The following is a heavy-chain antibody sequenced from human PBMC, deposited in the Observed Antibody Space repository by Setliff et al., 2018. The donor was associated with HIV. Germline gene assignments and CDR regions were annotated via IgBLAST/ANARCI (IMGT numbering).Heavy chain of an antibody. CDR2: IIPIVGRV. CDR1: GGTFSRLA. V-gene: IGHV1-69*10. D-gene: IGHD6-19*01. CDR3: ARATTRSYNSV. Sequence: SVKVSCKASGGTFSRLAISWVRQAPGQGLEWMGGIIPIVGRVNYAQKFEARLTITADTSTNTAYMELSNLGSEDTAIYYCARATTRSYNSVWGQGTLVTVSS. J-gene: IGHJ4*02.